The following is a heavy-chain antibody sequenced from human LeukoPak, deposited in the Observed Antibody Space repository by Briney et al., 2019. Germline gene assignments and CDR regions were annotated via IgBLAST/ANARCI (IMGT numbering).Heavy chain of an antibody. V-gene: IGHV1-46*03. CDR1: GYTFTSYY. Sequence: GASVKVSCKASGYTFTSYYMHWVRQAPGQGLEWMGIINPSGGSTSYAQKFQGRVTMTRDTSTSTVYMELSSLRSDDTAVYYCTLRWPDDAFDIWGQGTMVTVSS. CDR2: INPSGGST. J-gene: IGHJ3*02. D-gene: IGHD4-17*01. CDR3: TLRWPDDAFDI.